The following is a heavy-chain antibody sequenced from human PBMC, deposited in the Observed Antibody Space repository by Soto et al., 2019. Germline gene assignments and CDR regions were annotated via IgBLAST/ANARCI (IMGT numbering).Heavy chain of an antibody. Sequence: EVQLLESGGGLVQPGGSLRLSCAASGFTFSSYAMSWVRQAPGKGLEWVSAISGSGGSTYYADSVKGRFTISRDNSKNTLYLQMNSLRAEDTAVYYCAKGGVVVTAIRRGGWFDPCGQGTLVTVSS. V-gene: IGHV3-23*01. CDR1: GFTFSSYA. D-gene: IGHD2-21*02. J-gene: IGHJ5*02. CDR2: ISGSGGST. CDR3: AKGGVVVTAIRRGGWFDP.